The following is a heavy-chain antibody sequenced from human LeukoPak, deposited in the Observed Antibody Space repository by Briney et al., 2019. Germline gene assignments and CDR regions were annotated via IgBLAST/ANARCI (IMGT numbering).Heavy chain of an antibody. Sequence: PGGSLRLSCAASGFTFSSYGMHWVRQAPGKGLEWVAVISYDGSNKYYADSVKGRFTISRDNAKNSLYLQMNSLRAEDTAVYYCARPRVGGWYGYLFDYWGQGALVTVSS. CDR1: GFTFSSYG. D-gene: IGHD6-19*01. V-gene: IGHV3-30*03. CDR2: ISYDGSNK. CDR3: ARPRVGGWYGYLFDY. J-gene: IGHJ4*02.